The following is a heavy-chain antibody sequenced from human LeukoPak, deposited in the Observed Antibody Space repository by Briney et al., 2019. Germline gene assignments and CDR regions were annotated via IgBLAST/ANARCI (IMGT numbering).Heavy chain of an antibody. CDR1: GGSISSGSYY. CDR3: AGYCSSTSCYPRGAFDI. Sequence: PSETLSLTCTVSGGSISSGSYYWSWIRQPAGKGLEWIGRIYTSGTTNYNPSLKSRVTIPVDTSKNQFSLKLSSVTAADTAVYYCAGYCSSTSCYPRGAFDIWGQGTMVTVSS. D-gene: IGHD2-2*01. V-gene: IGHV4-61*02. J-gene: IGHJ3*02. CDR2: IYTSGTT.